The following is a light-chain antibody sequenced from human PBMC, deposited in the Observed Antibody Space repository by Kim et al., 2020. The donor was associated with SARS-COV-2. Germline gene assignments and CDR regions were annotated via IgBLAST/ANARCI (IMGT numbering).Light chain of an antibody. Sequence: SYELTQPPSVSVAPGKTASITCGGNNIESKSVHWYQQKPGQAPVLVIYDDSDRPSGIPERFSGSNSGNTATLTISRVEAGDEADYYCQVWDSSSDHAVFGGGTQLTVL. CDR1: NIESKS. J-gene: IGLJ2*01. CDR2: DDS. V-gene: IGLV3-21*04. CDR3: QVWDSSSDHAV.